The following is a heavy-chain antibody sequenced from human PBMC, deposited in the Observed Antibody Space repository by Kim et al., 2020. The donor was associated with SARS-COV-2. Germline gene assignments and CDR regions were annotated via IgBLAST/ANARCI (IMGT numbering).Heavy chain of an antibody. V-gene: IGHV3-30*18. CDR3: AKDGPVTMVRGVIIHEYGMDV. J-gene: IGHJ6*02. CDR1: GFTFSSYG. CDR2: ISYDGSNK. D-gene: IGHD3-10*01. Sequence: GGSLRLSCAASGFTFSSYGMHWVRQAPGKGLEWVAVISYDGSNKYYADSVKGRFTISRDNSKNTLYLQMNSLRAEATAVYYCAKDGPVTMVRGVIIHEYGMDVWGQGTTVTVSS.